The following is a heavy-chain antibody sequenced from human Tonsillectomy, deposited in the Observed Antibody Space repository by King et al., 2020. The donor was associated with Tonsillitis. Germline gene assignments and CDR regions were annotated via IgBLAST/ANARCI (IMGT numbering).Heavy chain of an antibody. CDR3: ARAAGYCSGGSCYSGGAFDI. CDR1: GGTFSSYA. D-gene: IGHD2-15*01. CDR2: IIPIFGTA. Sequence: QLVQSGAEVKKPGSSVKVSCKASGGTFSSYAISWVRQAPGQGLEWMGGIIPIFGTANYAQTFQGRVTITADESTSTAYMELSSLRSEDTAVYYCARAAGYCSGGSCYSGGAFDIWGQGTMVTVSS. V-gene: IGHV1-69*01. J-gene: IGHJ3*02.